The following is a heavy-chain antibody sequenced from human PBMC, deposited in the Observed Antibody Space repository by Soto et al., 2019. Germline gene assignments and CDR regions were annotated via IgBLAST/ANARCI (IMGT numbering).Heavy chain of an antibody. CDR3: ASLRLSYVFWSRYSYGMDV. V-gene: IGHV1-2*02. J-gene: IGHJ6*02. D-gene: IGHD3-3*01. CDR2: INTNSGGT. Sequence: ASVKVSCKACGYTFTGYYMHWVRQAPAQGLEWMGWINTNSGGTNYAHKFQGRVTMTRDTSISTAYMELSRLRSDDTAVYYCASLRLSYVFWSRYSYGMDVWGQGTTVTVSS. CDR1: GYTFTGYY.